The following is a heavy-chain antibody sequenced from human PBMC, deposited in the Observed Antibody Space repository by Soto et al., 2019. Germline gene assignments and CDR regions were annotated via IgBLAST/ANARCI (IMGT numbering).Heavy chain of an antibody. V-gene: IGHV1-2*02. CDR2: INPNNGDT. CDR1: GYTFTAYY. D-gene: IGHD3-22*01. Sequence: ASVKVSCKSSGYTFTAYYLHWVRQAPGQGLEWMGWINPNNGDTKYAQKFQDRVTMTRDTSVITAYMELSSLRSEDTAVYYCARDWTHYDSSGPGDYWGQGTLVTVSS. CDR3: ARDWTHYDSSGPGDY. J-gene: IGHJ4*02.